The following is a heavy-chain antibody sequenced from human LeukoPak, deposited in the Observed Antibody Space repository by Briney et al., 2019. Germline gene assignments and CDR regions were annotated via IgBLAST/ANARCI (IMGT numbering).Heavy chain of an antibody. Sequence: QSGGSLRLSCAASGFTFSTYAMHWVRQAPGKGLEYVSAISSNGGSTYYANSVKGRFTISRDNSKNTLYLHMNRLRAEDTAVYYCAKDPNRYDSSIYYCAYWGQGTLVTVSS. J-gene: IGHJ4*02. D-gene: IGHD3-22*01. CDR3: AKDPNRYDSSIYYCAY. CDR2: ISSNGGST. CDR1: GFTFSTYA. V-gene: IGHV3-64*01.